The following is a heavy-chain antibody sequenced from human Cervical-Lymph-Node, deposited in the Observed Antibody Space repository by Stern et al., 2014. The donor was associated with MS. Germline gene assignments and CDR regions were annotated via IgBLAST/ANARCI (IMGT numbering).Heavy chain of an antibody. CDR2: INAASGDT. CDR3: ARENPTTFFL. CDR1: GYTFTAFA. J-gene: IGHJ4*02. V-gene: IGHV1-3*01. D-gene: IGHD2/OR15-2a*01. Sequence: QVQLVQSGAEVKKPGASVKISCRASGYTFTAFAIHWIRQAPGQSLEWMGWINAASGDTKYSQSFQGRVTLSSDTSATTAYMELNSLRSEDTAVYFCARENPTTFFLWGQGPLVSVSS.